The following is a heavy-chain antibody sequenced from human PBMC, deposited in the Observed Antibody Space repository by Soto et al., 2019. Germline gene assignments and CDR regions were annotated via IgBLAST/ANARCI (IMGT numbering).Heavy chain of an antibody. J-gene: IGHJ4*02. D-gene: IGHD1-26*01. Sequence: PGGSLRLSCAASGFTLSSYAMSWVRQAPGKGLEWVSGISGSGGSTYYADSVKGRFTISRDNSKNTLYLQMNSLRAEDTAVYYCAKARSGSYYNFDYWGQGTLVTVSS. V-gene: IGHV3-23*01. CDR1: GFTLSSYA. CDR3: AKARSGSYYNFDY. CDR2: ISGSGGST.